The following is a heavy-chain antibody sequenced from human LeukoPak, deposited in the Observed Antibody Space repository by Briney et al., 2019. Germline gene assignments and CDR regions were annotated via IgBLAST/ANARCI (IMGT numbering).Heavy chain of an antibody. V-gene: IGHV3-11*01. CDR2: ISSSGSTI. J-gene: IGHJ6*02. Sequence: GGSLRLSCAASGFTFSDYYMSWIRQAPGKGLEWVSYISSSGSTIYYADSVKGRFTISRDNAKNSLYLQMNSLRAEDTAVYYCARVEKNYDFWSGYPDYYYGMDVWGQGTTVTASS. CDR1: GFTFSDYY. D-gene: IGHD3-3*01. CDR3: ARVEKNYDFWSGYPDYYYGMDV.